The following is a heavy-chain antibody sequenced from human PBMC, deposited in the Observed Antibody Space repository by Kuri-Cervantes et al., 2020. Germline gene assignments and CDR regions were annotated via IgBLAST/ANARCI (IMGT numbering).Heavy chain of an antibody. CDR1: GGSISSGDYY. J-gene: IGHJ5*02. CDR3: ARQRRARIQLWFGGSWFDP. Sequence: SETLSLTCTVSGGSISSGDYYWSWIRQPPGKGLEWIGYIYYSGSTHYNPSLKSRVTISVDTSKNQFSLKLSSVTAADTAVYYCARQRRARIQLWFGGSWFDPWGQGTLVTVSS. CDR2: IYYSGST. D-gene: IGHD5-18*01. V-gene: IGHV4-30-4*01.